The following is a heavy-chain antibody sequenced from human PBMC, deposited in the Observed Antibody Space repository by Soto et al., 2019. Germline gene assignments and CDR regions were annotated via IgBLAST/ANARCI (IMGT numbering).Heavy chain of an antibody. CDR2: IIPIFGTA. Sequence: RASVKVSCKASGGTFSSYAISWVRQAPGQGVEWMGGIIPIFGTANYAQKFQGRVTITADESTSTAYMELSSLRSEDTAVYYCARGPPPKGWLQLPYNWFDPWGQGTLVTVSS. D-gene: IGHD5-12*01. J-gene: IGHJ5*02. V-gene: IGHV1-69*13. CDR1: GGTFSSYA. CDR3: ARGPPPKGWLQLPYNWFDP.